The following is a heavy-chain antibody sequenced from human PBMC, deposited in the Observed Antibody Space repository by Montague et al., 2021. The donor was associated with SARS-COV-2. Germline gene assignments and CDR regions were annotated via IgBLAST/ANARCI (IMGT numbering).Heavy chain of an antibody. V-gene: IGHV4-59*01. J-gene: IGHJ3*02. D-gene: IGHD2-15*01. CDR3: ARGGLGYCSGGSCPNAFDI. CDR1: GGSISSYY. CDR2: IYYSGST. Sequence: SETLSLTCTVSGGSISSYYWSWIRQPPGKGLEWIGYIYYSGSTNYNPSLKSRVTITVDTSKNQFSLKLSSVTAADTAVSYCARGGLGYCSGGSCPNAFDIWAQGTRAPVPS.